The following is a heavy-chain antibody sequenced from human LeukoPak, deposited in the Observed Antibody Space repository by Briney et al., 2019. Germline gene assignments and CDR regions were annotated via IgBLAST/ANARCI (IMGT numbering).Heavy chain of an antibody. CDR1: GFTFSSYS. V-gene: IGHV3-66*02. CDR2: IYSGGST. CDR3: ARVSTVGYYYYGMDV. J-gene: IGHJ6*02. D-gene: IGHD4-23*01. Sequence: GGSLRLSCAASGFTFSSYSMNWVRQAPGKGLEWVSVIYSGGSTYYAGSVKGRFTISRDNSKNTLYLQMNSLRAEDTAVYYCARVSTVGYYYYGMDVWGQGTTVTVSS.